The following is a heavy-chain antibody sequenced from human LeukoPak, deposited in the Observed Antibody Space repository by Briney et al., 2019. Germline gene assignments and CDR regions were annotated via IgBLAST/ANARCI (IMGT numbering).Heavy chain of an antibody. J-gene: IGHJ5*02. CDR1: GYTFTSYG. D-gene: IGHD2-2*02. Sequence: GASVKVSCKASGYTFTSYGISWVRQAPGQGLEWMGWISAYNGNTNYAQKLQGRVTMTTDTSTSTAYMELRSLRSDDTAVYYCARELGYCSSTSCYRFDPWGQGTLVTVSS. CDR2: ISAYNGNT. V-gene: IGHV1-18*01. CDR3: ARELGYCSSTSCYRFDP.